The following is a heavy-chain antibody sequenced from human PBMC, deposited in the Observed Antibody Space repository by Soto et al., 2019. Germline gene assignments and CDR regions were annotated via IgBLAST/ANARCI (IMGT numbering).Heavy chain of an antibody. Sequence: PSETLSLTCTVSGGSVSSGSYYWSWIRQPPGKGLEWIGYIYYSGSTNYNPSLKSRVTISVDTSKNQFSLKLSSVTAADTAVYYCARGLYSSGWYVMSFDYWGQGTLVNVSS. CDR1: GGSVSSGSYY. V-gene: IGHV4-61*01. J-gene: IGHJ4*02. D-gene: IGHD6-19*01. CDR2: IYYSGST. CDR3: ARGLYSSGWYVMSFDY.